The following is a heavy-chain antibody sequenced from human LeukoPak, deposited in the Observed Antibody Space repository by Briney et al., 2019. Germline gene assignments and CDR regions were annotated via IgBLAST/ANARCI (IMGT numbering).Heavy chain of an antibody. V-gene: IGHV1-46*01. CDR2: INPSGGST. CDR1: GGTFSSYA. Sequence: AASVKVSYKASGGTFSSYAISWVRQAPGQGLEWMGIINPSGGSTSYAQKFQGRVTMTRDTSTSTVYMELSSLRSEDTAVYYCARDHHVDTVKEFDYWGQGTLVTVSS. CDR3: ARDHHVDTVKEFDY. D-gene: IGHD5-18*01. J-gene: IGHJ4*02.